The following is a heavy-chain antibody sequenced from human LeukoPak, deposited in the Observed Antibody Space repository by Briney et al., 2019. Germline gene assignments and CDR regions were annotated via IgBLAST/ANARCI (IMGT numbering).Heavy chain of an antibody. J-gene: IGHJ4*02. D-gene: IGHD1-26*01. CDR2: IYYSGST. CDR3: ARPRGATAGQYFDY. CDR1: GGSISSSSYY. V-gene: IGHV4-39*01. Sequence: IPSETLSLTCTVSGGSISSSSYYWGWIRQPPGKGLEWIGSIYYSGSTYYNPSLKSRVTISVDTSKNQFSLKLSSVTAADTAVYYCARPRGATAGQYFDYWGQGTLVTVSS.